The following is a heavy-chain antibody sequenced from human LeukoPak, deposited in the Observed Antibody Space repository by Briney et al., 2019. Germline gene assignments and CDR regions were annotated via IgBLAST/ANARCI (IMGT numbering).Heavy chain of an antibody. Sequence: GGSLRLSCAASGFTVSSNLMSWVRQAPGKGLEWVSVIYSEINTYYADSVKGRFTISRDNSKNTLYLQMNILRAEDTAVYYCARDQVPGQYWGQGTLVTVSS. CDR2: IYSEINT. V-gene: IGHV3-53*01. CDR3: ARDQVPGQY. J-gene: IGHJ4*02. CDR1: GFTVSSNL.